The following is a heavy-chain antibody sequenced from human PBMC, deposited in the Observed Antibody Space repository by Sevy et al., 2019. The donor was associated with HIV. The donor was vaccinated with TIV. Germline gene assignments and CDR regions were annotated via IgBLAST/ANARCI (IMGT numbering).Heavy chain of an antibody. CDR1: GYSISSGYY. CDR3: ASGGYSSSWPHFDY. J-gene: IGHJ4*02. CDR2: IYHSGST. D-gene: IGHD6-13*01. V-gene: IGHV4-38-2*02. Sequence: SETLSLTCTVSGYSISSGYYWGWIRQPPGKGLEWIGSIYHSGSTYYNPSLKSRVTLSVDTSKNQFSLKLSSVTAADTAVYYCASGGYSSSWPHFDYWGQGTLVTVSS.